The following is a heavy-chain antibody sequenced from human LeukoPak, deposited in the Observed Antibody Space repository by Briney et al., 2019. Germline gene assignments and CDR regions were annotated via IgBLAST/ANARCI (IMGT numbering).Heavy chain of an antibody. V-gene: IGHV3-7*01. Sequence: GGSLRLSCAASGFTFSSYWMSWVRQAPGKGLEWVANIKQDGSEKYYVDSVKGRFTIPRDNAKNSLYLQMNSLRAEDTAVYYCARSYDFWSGYYTGYYYYMDVWGKGTTVTVSS. J-gene: IGHJ6*03. D-gene: IGHD3-3*01. CDR3: ARSYDFWSGYYTGYYYYMDV. CDR1: GFTFSSYW. CDR2: IKQDGSEK.